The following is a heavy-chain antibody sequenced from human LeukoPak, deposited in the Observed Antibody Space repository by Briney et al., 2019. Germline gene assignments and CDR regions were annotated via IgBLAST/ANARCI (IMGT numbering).Heavy chain of an antibody. CDR3: ARGVEASGVGFYAFDI. CDR2: LYNGGDT. V-gene: IGHV4-4*07. J-gene: IGHJ3*02. D-gene: IGHD6-13*01. CDR1: GASIGSFY. Sequence: PSETLSLTCTVSGASIGSFYWVWIRQPAGKGLEWIGRLYNGGDTNYSPSLRSRVTMPVDTSKNQFSLKLKSVTAADRAVYYCARGVEASGVGFYAFDIWGQGTMVTVSS.